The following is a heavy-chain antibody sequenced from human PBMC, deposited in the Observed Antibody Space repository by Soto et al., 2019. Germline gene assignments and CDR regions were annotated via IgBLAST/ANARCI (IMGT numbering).Heavy chain of an antibody. CDR2: IYYSGTT. CDR3: ARHFSVDYFAS. CDR1: GDAITSNSYF. V-gene: IGHV4-39*01. J-gene: IGHJ4*02. Sequence: SQTLSVTCTCSGDAITSNSYFWAWIRKPPGKGLEWIGSIYYSGTTYYNPSLKSRVTISVDRSKNQFSLKLSSVTAADTAVYYCARHFSVDYFASWGQGALVT.